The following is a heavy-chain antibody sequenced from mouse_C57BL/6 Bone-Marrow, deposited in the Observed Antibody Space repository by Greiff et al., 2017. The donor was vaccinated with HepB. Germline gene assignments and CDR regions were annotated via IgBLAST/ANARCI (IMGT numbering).Heavy chain of an antibody. CDR2: IYPGDGDT. V-gene: IGHV1-82*01. CDR1: GYAFSSSW. Sequence: AQLQQSGPELVKPGASVKISCKASGYAFSSSWMNWVKQRPGKGLEWIGRIYPGDGDTNYNGKFKGKATLTADKSSSTAYMQLSSLTSEDSAVYFCASFITTVVPVGFAYWGQGTLVTVSA. J-gene: IGHJ3*01. D-gene: IGHD1-1*01. CDR3: ASFITTVVPVGFAY.